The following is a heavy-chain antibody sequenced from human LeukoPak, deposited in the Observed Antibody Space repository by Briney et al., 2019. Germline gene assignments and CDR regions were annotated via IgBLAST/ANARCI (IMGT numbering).Heavy chain of an antibody. CDR2: ISYDGSNE. CDR3: ARPRIAAAGELDY. V-gene: IGHV3-30*01. D-gene: IGHD6-13*01. Sequence: GSLRLSCAASGFTFSSYAMHWVRQAPGKGLEWVAVISYDGSNEYYADSVKGRFTISRDNSKNTLYLQMNSLRAEDTAVYYCARPRIAAAGELDYWGQGTLVTVSS. J-gene: IGHJ4*02. CDR1: GFTFSSYA.